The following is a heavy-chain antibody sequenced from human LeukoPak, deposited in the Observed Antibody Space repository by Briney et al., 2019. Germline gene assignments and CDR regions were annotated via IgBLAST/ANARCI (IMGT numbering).Heavy chain of an antibody. J-gene: IGHJ4*02. D-gene: IGHD3-10*01. CDR3: VRVGGSGSYRDY. CDR2: ISSSGSTI. V-gene: IGHV3-48*03. CDR1: GFTFSSYE. Sequence: GGSLRLSCAASGFTFSSYEMNWVRQAPGKGLEWVSYISSSGSTIYYADSVKGRFTISRDNAKNSLYLQMNSLRAEDTAVYYCVRVGGSGSYRDYWGQGTLVTVSS.